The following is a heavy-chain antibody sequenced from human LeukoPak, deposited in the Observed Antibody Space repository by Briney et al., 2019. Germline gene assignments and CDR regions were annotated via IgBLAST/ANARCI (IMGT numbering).Heavy chain of an antibody. CDR3: ARVDDYGDYGGVSWFDP. J-gene: IGHJ5*02. CDR2: IYYSGST. Sequence: SETLSLTCTVSGGSISTSSYYWGWIRQPPGTGLEWIGSIYYSGSTYYTPSLKSRVTISVDTSKNLFSLKLTSVTAADTAVSSRARVDDYGDYGGVSWFDPWGQGTLVTVSS. CDR1: GGSISTSSYY. V-gene: IGHV4-39*07. D-gene: IGHD4-17*01.